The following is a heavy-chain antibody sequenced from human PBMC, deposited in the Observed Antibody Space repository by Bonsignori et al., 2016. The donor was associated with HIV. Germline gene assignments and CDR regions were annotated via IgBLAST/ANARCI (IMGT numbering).Heavy chain of an antibody. CDR1: GGSISNYY. J-gene: IGHJ3*02. CDR3: ARLSTSSWTNVAPRDAFGI. CDR2: IYYSGTS. D-gene: IGHD6-13*01. Sequence: QVQLQESGPGLVKPSETLSLTCTVSGGSISNYYWSWIRQPPGKGLEWIGYIYYSGTSNYNPSLKSRVTISVDTSKNLFSLKLRSVTAADTAVYYCARLSTSSWTNVAPRDAFGIWGQGDKGSPSLQ. V-gene: IGHV4-59*01.